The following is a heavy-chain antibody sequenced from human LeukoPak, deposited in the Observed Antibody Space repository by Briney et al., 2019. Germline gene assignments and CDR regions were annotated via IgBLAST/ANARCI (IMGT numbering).Heavy chain of an antibody. J-gene: IGHJ6*03. CDR3: ARRANWGSPTYYYYYMDV. V-gene: IGHV4-59*01. CDR1: GGSISSYY. CDR2: IYYSGST. D-gene: IGHD7-27*01. Sequence: SETLSLTCTDSGGSISSYYWSWIRQPPGKGLEWIGYIYYSGSTNYNPSLKSRVTISVDTSKNQFSLKLSSVTAADTAVYYCARRANWGSPTYYYYYMDVWGKGTTVTVSS.